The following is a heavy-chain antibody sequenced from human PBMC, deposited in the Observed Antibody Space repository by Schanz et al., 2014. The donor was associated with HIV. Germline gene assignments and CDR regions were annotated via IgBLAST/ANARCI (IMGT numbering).Heavy chain of an antibody. CDR1: GFSFDRFG. J-gene: IGHJ6*02. D-gene: IGHD3-22*01. CDR2: XTHEGVNK. Sequence: QVQLVESGGGVVQPGRSLRLSCVASGFSFDRFGMHWVRQAPGKGLEXXXXXTHEGVNKHFADSVKGRFTISRDNSKNTLYLQVKRLRTEDTAVYFCAKDGNLYDSRYRGKGNYYHYYGMDVWGQGTTVTVS. V-gene: IGHV3-30*18. CDR3: AKDGNLYDSRYRGKGNYYHYYGMDV.